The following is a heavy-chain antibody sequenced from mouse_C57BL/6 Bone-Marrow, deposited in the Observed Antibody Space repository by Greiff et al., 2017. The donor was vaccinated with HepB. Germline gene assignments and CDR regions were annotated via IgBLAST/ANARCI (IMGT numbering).Heavy chain of an antibody. CDR2: ISNLAYSI. D-gene: IGHD1-1*01. CDR3: ARLTVRYAMDY. V-gene: IGHV5-15*01. CDR1: GFTFSDYG. Sequence: EVQGVESGGGLVQPGGSLKLSCAASGFTFSDYGMAWVRQAPRKGPEWVAFISNLAYSIYYADTVTGRFTISRENAKNTLYLEMSSLRSEDTAMYYCARLTVRYAMDYWGQGTSVTVSS. J-gene: IGHJ4*01.